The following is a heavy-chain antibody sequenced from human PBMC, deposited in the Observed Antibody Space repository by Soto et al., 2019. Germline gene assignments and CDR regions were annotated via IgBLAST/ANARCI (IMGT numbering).Heavy chain of an antibody. CDR2: IYNGGST. V-gene: IGHV4-30-4*01. J-gene: IGHJ4*02. D-gene: IGHD3-3*01. CDR3: ARAPVGLDTISYFDY. CDR1: RCSPNSFNKH. Sequence: RRCRTWTISRCSPNSFNKHWAWLRRPPGKGLEWIGYIYNGGSTYYRPSRESRMHMSLDATRNHYSLSLTSVTAADTAVYFCARAPVGLDTISYFDYWGQGKLVTVSS.